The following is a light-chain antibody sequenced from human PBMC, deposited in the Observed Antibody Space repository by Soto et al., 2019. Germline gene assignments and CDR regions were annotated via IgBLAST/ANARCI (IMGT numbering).Light chain of an antibody. Sequence: DIQMTQSPSTLSATAGDRVTITCRASQSISSWLAWYQHKPGKAPKVLIYDASNLETGVPSRFSGSGFGTDFTFTITSLQPEDIATYYCQQYDHLPLTFGGGTKVDIK. CDR1: QSISSW. V-gene: IGKV1-33*01. J-gene: IGKJ4*01. CDR2: DAS. CDR3: QQYDHLPLT.